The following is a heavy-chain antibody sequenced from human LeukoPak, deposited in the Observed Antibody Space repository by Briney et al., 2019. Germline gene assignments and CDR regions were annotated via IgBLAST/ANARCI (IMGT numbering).Heavy chain of an antibody. J-gene: IGHJ4*02. V-gene: IGHV3-48*04. CDR3: ASYGDYGSDY. CDR2: ISSSSSTI. Sequence: GGSLRLSCAASGFTFSSYSMNWVRQAPGKGLEWVSYISSSSSTIYYADSVKGRFTISRDNAKNSLYLQMNSLRAEDTAVYYCASYGDYGSDYWGQGTLVTVSS. D-gene: IGHD4-17*01. CDR1: GFTFSSYS.